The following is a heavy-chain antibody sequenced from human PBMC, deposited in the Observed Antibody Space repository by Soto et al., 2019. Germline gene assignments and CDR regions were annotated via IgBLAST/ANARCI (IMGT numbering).Heavy chain of an antibody. V-gene: IGHV4-59*01. CDR3: SRLDFWSGYYSYYGMDV. J-gene: IGHJ6*02. CDR1: GGSISSFY. CDR2: IYYSGST. Sequence: SETLSLTCCVSGGSISSFYWSWIRQPPGKGLEWIGHIYYSGSTNYNPSLKSRVTISVDTSKNQFSLKLSSVTAADTAVYYCSRLDFWSGYYSYYGMDVWGQGTTVTVSS. D-gene: IGHD3-3*01.